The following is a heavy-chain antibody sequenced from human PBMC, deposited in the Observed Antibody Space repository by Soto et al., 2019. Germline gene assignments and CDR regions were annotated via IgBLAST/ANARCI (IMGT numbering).Heavy chain of an antibody. J-gene: IGHJ6*03. Sequence: SQTLSLTCVISGDSVSSNSAAWNWIRQSPSRGLEWLGRTYYRSRWYNDYAAPVRSQITVNADTSKNHFSPHLNSVTPDDSAVYSCAGTSSLQWYYMEVWDKGATVSVSS. CDR3: AGTSSLQWYYMEV. D-gene: IGHD1-1*01. CDR1: GDSVSSNSAA. V-gene: IGHV6-1*01. CDR2: TYYRSRWYN.